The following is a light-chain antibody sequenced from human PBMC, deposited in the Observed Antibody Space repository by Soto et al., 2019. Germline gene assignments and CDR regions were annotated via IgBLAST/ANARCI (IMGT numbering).Light chain of an antibody. V-gene: IGKV1-39*01. J-gene: IGKJ1*01. CDR1: LSISSF. CDR3: QQSFSTPPT. Sequence: DIQMTQSPSSLSASVGDRVTITCRASLSISSFLTWYQQKAGKAPKLLIYAASSLQSGVPSRFSGSGSGTDFTLTISSLQPEDFASYYCQQSFSTPPTFGQGTKVEIK. CDR2: AAS.